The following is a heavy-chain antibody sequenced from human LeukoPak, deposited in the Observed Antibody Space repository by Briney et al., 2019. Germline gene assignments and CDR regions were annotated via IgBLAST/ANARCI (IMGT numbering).Heavy chain of an antibody. Sequence: PSETLPLTCAVYGGSFSGYYWSWIRQPPGKGLEWIGEINHSGSTNYNPSLKSRVTISADTSKNQFSLKLSSVTAADTAVYYCASAADIAVAGTFDYWGQGTLVTVSS. CDR2: INHSGST. CDR1: GGSFSGYY. CDR3: ASAADIAVAGTFDY. V-gene: IGHV4-34*01. J-gene: IGHJ4*02. D-gene: IGHD6-19*01.